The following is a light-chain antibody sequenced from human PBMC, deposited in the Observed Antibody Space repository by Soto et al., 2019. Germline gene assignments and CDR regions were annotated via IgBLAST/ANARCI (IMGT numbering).Light chain of an antibody. CDR2: GAS. Sequence: DVQMTQSPSSLSALVGDRVTITCRASQSVSRYLNWYQHKPGKALKLVIYGASNLQSGVPPRFSGSGSGSEFTLTISGLQPDDFAIYFCQQSYSLPLTFGPGTKVDI. CDR1: QSVSRY. V-gene: IGKV1-39*01. J-gene: IGKJ3*01. CDR3: QQSYSLPLT.